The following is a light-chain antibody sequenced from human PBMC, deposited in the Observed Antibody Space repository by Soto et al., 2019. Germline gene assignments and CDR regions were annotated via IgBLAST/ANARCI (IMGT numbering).Light chain of an antibody. CDR3: QSYYSSLSGWV. CDR1: SSNIGAGYD. J-gene: IGLJ3*02. CDR2: GNS. Sequence: QSVLTQPPSVSGAPGQRVTIPCTGSSSNIGAGYDVHWYQQLPGTAPKLLIYGNSNRPSGVPDRFSGSKSGTSASLAITGLRAEDEADYYCQSYYSSLSGWVFGGGTKLTVL. V-gene: IGLV1-40*01.